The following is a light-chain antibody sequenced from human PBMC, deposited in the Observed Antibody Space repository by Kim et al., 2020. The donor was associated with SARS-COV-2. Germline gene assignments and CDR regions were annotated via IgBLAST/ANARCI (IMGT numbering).Light chain of an antibody. CDR2: DHD. Sequence: GHKVPISCSGIDSNIGSNYVSWYQQFPGKAPKLLIYDHDKRPSGIPDRFSGSKSDTSATLDITGLQPGDEADYYCETWDSSLDAVVFGGGTQLTVL. J-gene: IGLJ2*01. V-gene: IGLV1-51*01. CDR1: DSNIGSNY. CDR3: ETWDSSLDAVV.